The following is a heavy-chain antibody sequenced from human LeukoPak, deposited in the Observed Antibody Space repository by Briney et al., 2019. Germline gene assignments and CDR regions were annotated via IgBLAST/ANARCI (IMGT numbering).Heavy chain of an antibody. D-gene: IGHD6-19*01. V-gene: IGHV1-8*03. CDR2: MNPNSGNT. CDR3: ARVPTSGWYWYYYYMDV. CDR1: GYTFTSYD. Sequence: ASVKVSCKASGYTFTSYDINWVRQATGQGLEWMGWMNPNSGNTGYAQKFQGRVTITRNTSISTAYMELSSLRSEDTAVYYCARVPTSGWYWYYYYMDVWGKGTTVTVSS. J-gene: IGHJ6*03.